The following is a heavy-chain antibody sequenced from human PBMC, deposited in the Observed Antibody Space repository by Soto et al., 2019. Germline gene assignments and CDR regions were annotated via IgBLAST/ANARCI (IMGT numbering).Heavy chain of an antibody. V-gene: IGHV4-34*01. J-gene: IGHJ5*02. CDR2: INHSGST. D-gene: IGHD3-16*02. Sequence: SETLSLTCAVYGGSFSGYYWSWIRQPPGKGLEWIGEINHSGSTNYNPSLKSRVTISVDTSKNQFSLKLSSVTAADTAVYYCARGNDYIWGSYRVNWFDPWGQGTLVTVSS. CDR3: ARGNDYIWGSYRVNWFDP. CDR1: GGSFSGYY.